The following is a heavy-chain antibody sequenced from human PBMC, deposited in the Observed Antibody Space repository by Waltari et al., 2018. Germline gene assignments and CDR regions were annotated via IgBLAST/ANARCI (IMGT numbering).Heavy chain of an antibody. CDR2: RYSGVGT. CDR3: ARLKQLVYYFDS. CDR1: GFRVTSNY. J-gene: IGHJ4*02. Sequence: EVQLVESGGGLIQPGGSLRLSCAVYGFRVTSNYLTWLRQAPVKGLGWVAVRYSGVGTYYTDSVKGRFTISRDNSNNTLDLQMTGLRADDTAVYFCARLKQLVYYFDSWGQGTQVTVSS. D-gene: IGHD1-1*01. V-gene: IGHV3-53*01.